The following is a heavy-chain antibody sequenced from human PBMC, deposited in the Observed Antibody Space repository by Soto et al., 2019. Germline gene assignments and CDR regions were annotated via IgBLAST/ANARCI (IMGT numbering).Heavy chain of an antibody. CDR3: AREGSQYSSGNWFDP. CDR2: IYYSGST. D-gene: IGHD6-25*01. CDR1: GGSISSGDYY. V-gene: IGHV4-30-4*01. J-gene: IGHJ5*02. Sequence: PSETLSLTCTVSGGSISSGDYYWSWIRQPPGKGLEWIGYIYYSGSTYYNPSLKSRVTISVDTSKNQFSLKLSSVTAADTAVYNCAREGSQYSSGNWFDPWGQGTLVTVSS.